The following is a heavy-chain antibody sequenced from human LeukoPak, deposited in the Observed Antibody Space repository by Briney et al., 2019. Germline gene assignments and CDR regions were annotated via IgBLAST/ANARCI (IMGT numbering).Heavy chain of an antibody. D-gene: IGHD3-16*01. CDR3: AREPGGEYYFDY. V-gene: IGHV3-21*01. CDR1: GFTFSSYS. Sequence: GGSLRLSCAASGFTFSSYSMNWVRRAPGKGLEWVSSISSSSSYIYYADSVKGRFTISRDNAKNSLYLQMNSLRAEDTAVYYCAREPGGEYYFDYWGQGTLVTVSS. CDR2: ISSSSSYI. J-gene: IGHJ4*02.